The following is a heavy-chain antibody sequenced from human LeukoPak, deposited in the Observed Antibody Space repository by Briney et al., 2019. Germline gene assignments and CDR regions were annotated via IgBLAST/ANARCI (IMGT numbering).Heavy chain of an antibody. Sequence: PSETLSLTCTVSGGSISSSSYYWGWIRQPPGKGLEWIGSIYYSGSTYYNPSLKSRVTISVDTSKNQFSLKLSSVTAADTAVYYCARGPVASGGREKQNYMDVWGKGTTVTVSS. V-gene: IGHV4-39*07. J-gene: IGHJ6*03. CDR1: GGSISSSSYY. D-gene: IGHD4-23*01. CDR3: ARGPVASGGREKQNYMDV. CDR2: IYYSGST.